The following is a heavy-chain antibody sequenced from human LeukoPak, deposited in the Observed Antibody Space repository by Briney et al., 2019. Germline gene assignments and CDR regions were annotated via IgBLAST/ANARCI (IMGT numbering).Heavy chain of an antibody. CDR2: IRSKANSYAT. CDR1: GFTFSGSA. D-gene: IGHD3-10*01. Sequence: PGGSLRLSCAASGFTFSGSAMHWVRQASGKGLEWVGRIRSKANSYATAYAASVKGRFTISRDDSKNTAYLQMNSLKTEDTAVYYCTSSGSLGDYYYYMDVWGKGTTVTISS. CDR3: TSSGSLGDYYYYMDV. J-gene: IGHJ6*03. V-gene: IGHV3-73*01.